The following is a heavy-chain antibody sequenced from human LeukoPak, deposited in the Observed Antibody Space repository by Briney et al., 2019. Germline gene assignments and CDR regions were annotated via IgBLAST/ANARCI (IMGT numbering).Heavy chain of an antibody. CDR2: ISYDGSDK. Sequence: GGSLRLSCAASGFTFRNYAMHWVRQAPGKGLEWVAVISYDGSDKYYVDSVKGRFTISRDNSRNTLYLQMNSLSADDTAVYYCGKDIGGTSFSNWFDPWGQGTLVTVSS. CDR3: GKDIGGTSFSNWFDP. D-gene: IGHD2-15*01. J-gene: IGHJ5*02. CDR1: GFTFRNYA. V-gene: IGHV3-33*06.